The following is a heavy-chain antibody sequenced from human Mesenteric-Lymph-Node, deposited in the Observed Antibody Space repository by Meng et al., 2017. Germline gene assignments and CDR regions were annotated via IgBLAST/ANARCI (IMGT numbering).Heavy chain of an antibody. D-gene: IGHD2-21*02. Sequence: GGSLRLSCAASGFIFSSYWMSWVRQAPGKGLEWVANIKQDGSEKYYVDSVKGRFTISRDNAKNSLYLQMNSLRAEDTAVYYCAREAYCGGDCSPHFDYWGQGTLVTVSS. CDR2: IKQDGSEK. CDR3: AREAYCGGDCSPHFDY. V-gene: IGHV3-7*01. CDR1: GFIFSSYW. J-gene: IGHJ4*02.